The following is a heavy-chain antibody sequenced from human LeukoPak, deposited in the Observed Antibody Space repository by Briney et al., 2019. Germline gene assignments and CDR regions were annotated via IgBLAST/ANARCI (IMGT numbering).Heavy chain of an antibody. V-gene: IGHV1-18*04. CDR2: SSAYNGNT. D-gene: IGHD2-21*02. CDR1: GYTFTSYG. CDR3: ARDSPRIVVVTPIQH. J-gene: IGHJ1*01. Sequence: ASVKVSCKASGYTFTSYGISWVRQAPGQGLEGMGWSSAYNGNTNYAQKLQGRVTMTTDTSTSTAYMELRSLRSDDTAVYYCARDSPRIVVVTPIQHWGQGTLVTVSS.